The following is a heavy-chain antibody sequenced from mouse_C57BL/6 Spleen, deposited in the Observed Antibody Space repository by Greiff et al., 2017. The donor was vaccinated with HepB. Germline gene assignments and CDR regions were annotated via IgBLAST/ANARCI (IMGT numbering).Heavy chain of an antibody. Sequence: QVQLQQPGAELVMPGASVKLSCKASGYTFTSYWMHWVKQRPGQGLEWIGEIDPSDSYTNYNQKFKGKSTLTVDKSSSTAYMQLSSLTSEDSAVYYCARDGGNYPFAYWGQGTLVTVSA. CDR1: GYTFTSYW. J-gene: IGHJ3*01. D-gene: IGHD2-1*01. CDR3: ARDGGNYPFAY. V-gene: IGHV1-69*01. CDR2: IDPSDSYT.